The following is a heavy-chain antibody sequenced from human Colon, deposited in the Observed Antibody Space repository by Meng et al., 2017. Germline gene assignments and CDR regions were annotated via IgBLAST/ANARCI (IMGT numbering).Heavy chain of an antibody. CDR2: MSSDDSFI. CDR3: ARDRRYSSGWKTSDY. Sequence: QVEVVGSGGGLVKPGGSLRLSCATSRFTFSDYYMSWIRQAPGKGLEWISYMSSDDSFIYYADSVKGRFTMSRDNAKNSLYLQLNSLRADDTAVYYCARDRRYSSGWKTSDYWGQGTLVTVSS. D-gene: IGHD6-19*01. J-gene: IGHJ4*02. V-gene: IGHV3-11*01. CDR1: RFTFSDYY.